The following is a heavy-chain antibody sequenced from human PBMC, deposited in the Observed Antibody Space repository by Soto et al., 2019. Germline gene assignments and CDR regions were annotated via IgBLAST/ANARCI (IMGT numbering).Heavy chain of an antibody. J-gene: IGHJ6*02. CDR3: ARHGDEGGELLPLSGMDV. CDR1: GGSFSGYY. Sequence: SQTLSLTCAVYGGSFSGYYWSWIRQPPGKGLEWIGSIYYSGSTYYNPSLKSRVTISVDTSKNQFSLKLSSVTAADTAVYYCARHGDEGGELLPLSGMDVCGQGTTVTVSS. V-gene: IGHV4-34*01. CDR2: IYYSGST. D-gene: IGHD3-10*01.